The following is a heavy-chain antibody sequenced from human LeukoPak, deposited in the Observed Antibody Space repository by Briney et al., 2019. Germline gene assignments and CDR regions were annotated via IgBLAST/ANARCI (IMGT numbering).Heavy chain of an antibody. CDR1: GSTFSRYA. CDR2: ISGSGGST. Sequence: PGGSLRLSCAASGSTFSRYAMSWVRQAPGKGLEWVSAISGSGGSTYYADSVKGRFTISRDNSKNTLYLQMNSLRAEDTAVYYCAKDMERWLQSSFDYWGQGTLVTVSS. V-gene: IGHV3-23*01. D-gene: IGHD5-24*01. CDR3: AKDMERWLQSSFDY. J-gene: IGHJ4*02.